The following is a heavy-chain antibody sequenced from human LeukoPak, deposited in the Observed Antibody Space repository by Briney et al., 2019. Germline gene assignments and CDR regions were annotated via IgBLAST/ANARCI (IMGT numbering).Heavy chain of an antibody. J-gene: IGHJ5*02. D-gene: IGHD3-3*01. CDR2: INHSGST. V-gene: IGHV4-34*01. CDR1: GGSFSGYY. CDR3: ARHRDVGYYEPFDP. Sequence: SETLSLTCAVYGGSFSGYYWSWIRQPPGKGLEWIGEINHSGSTNYNPSLKSRVTISVDTSKNQFSLKLSSVTAADTAVYYCARHRDVGYYEPFDPWGQGTLVTVSS.